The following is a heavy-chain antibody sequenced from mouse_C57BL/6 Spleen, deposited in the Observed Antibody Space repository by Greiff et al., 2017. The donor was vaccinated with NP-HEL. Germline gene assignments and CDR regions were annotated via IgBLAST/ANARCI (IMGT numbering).Heavy chain of an antibody. CDR2: INPNNGGT. D-gene: IGHD2-2*01. Sequence: VQLQQSGPELVKPGASVKISCKASGYTFTDYYMNWVKQSHGKSLEWIGDINPNNGGTSYNQKFKGKATLTVDKSSSTAYMELRSLTSEDSAVYYCARGGYGYDDGPLGYWGQGTTLTVSS. V-gene: IGHV1-26*01. CDR1: GYTFTDYY. J-gene: IGHJ2*01. CDR3: ARGGYGYDDGPLGY.